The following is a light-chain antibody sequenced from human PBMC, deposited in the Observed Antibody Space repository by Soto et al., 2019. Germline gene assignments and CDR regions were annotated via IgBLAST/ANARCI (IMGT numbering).Light chain of an antibody. Sequence: QAVVTQEPSLTVSPGGTVTLTCGSSTGAVTSGHYPYWFQQKPGQAPRTLIYDTSNKHSWTPARFSGSLLGGKAALTLSGAQPEDEAEYYGLLSYSGAYVVFGGGNKLTVL. V-gene: IGLV7-46*01. CDR3: LLSYSGAYVV. CDR2: DTS. CDR1: TGAVTSGHY. J-gene: IGLJ2*01.